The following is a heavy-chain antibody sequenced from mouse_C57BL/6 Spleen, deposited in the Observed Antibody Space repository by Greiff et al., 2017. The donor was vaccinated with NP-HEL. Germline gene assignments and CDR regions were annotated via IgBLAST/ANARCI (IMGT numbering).Heavy chain of an antibody. Sequence: VQLQQPGAELVMPGASVKLSCKASGYTFTSYWMHWVKQRPGQVLEWIGEIDPSDSYTNYNQKFKGKSTLTVDKSSSTAYMQLSSLTSEDSAVYYCARSPSYYGSSPDYWGQGTTLTVSS. CDR3: ARSPSYYGSSPDY. V-gene: IGHV1-69*01. CDR2: IDPSDSYT. CDR1: GYTFTSYW. D-gene: IGHD1-1*01. J-gene: IGHJ2*01.